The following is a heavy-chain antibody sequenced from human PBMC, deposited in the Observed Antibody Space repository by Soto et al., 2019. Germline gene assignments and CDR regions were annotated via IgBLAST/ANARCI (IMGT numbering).Heavy chain of an antibody. V-gene: IGHV1-18*04. J-gene: IGHJ4*02. D-gene: IGHD5-18*01. Sequence: QVQLVQSGAEVKKPGASVNVSCKASGYTFTSYGISWVRQATGQGLAWMGWISAYNGNTNYAQKLQGRVTMTTDTSTSTANMERRSLRFDDTAVYYCARDPPLGYGPSLLDYCGQGTLVTVSS. CDR3: ARDPPLGYGPSLLDY. CDR1: GYTFTSYG. CDR2: ISAYNGNT.